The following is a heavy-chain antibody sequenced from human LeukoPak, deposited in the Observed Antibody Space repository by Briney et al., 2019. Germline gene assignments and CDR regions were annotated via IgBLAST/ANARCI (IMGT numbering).Heavy chain of an antibody. D-gene: IGHD6-19*01. Sequence: GGSLRLSCAASGFTVSSNDMSWVRQAPGKGLECISVIYSGGSTDYADSVKGRLTISRDNSKNTLYLQMNSLRAEDTAVYYCARGRSGWYEDFWGQGTLVTVSS. CDR2: IYSGGST. V-gene: IGHV3-53*01. CDR3: ARGRSGWYEDF. J-gene: IGHJ4*02. CDR1: GFTVSSND.